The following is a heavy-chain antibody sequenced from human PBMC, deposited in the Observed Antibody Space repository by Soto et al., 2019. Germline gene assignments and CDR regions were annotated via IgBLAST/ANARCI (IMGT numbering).Heavy chain of an antibody. CDR3: ARVGGFGATTIDY. Sequence: QVQLQESGPGLVKPAQTLSLTCTVSGGSISSGDYYWSWIRQPPGKGLEWIGYIYYSGSTYYNPSLKSRVTISVDTSKNQFSLKLSSVTAADTAVYYCARVGGFGATTIDYWGQGTLVTVSS. V-gene: IGHV4-30-4*01. CDR2: IYYSGST. CDR1: GGSISSGDYY. D-gene: IGHD3-10*01. J-gene: IGHJ4*02.